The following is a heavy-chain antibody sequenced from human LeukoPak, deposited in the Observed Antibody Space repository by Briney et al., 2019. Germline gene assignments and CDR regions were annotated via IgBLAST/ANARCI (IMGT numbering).Heavy chain of an antibody. Sequence: GGSLRLSCAASGFTLSTHAMSWVRQAPGKGLECVSTISGSGSSTYYADSVKGRFTISRDSSKNTLYLQMNSLRAEDTAVYYCAKGREAYSGSYTPFDYWGQGTLVTVSS. J-gene: IGHJ4*02. V-gene: IGHV3-23*01. D-gene: IGHD1-26*01. CDR1: GFTLSTHA. CDR2: ISGSGSST. CDR3: AKGREAYSGSYTPFDY.